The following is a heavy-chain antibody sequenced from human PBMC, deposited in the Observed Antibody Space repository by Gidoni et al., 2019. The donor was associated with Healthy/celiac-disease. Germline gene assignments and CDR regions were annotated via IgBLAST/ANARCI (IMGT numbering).Heavy chain of an antibody. Sequence: QVQLVESGGGVVQPGGSMRLSCAASGFTFSSYGMHWVRRAPGKGLEGVAFIRYDGSNKYYADSVKGRFTISRDNSKNTLYLQMNSLRAEDTAVYYCAKSPRWPYGSGSYGVYWGQGTLVTVSS. CDR2: IRYDGSNK. J-gene: IGHJ4*02. V-gene: IGHV3-30*02. D-gene: IGHD3-10*01. CDR3: AKSPRWPYGSGSYGVY. CDR1: GFTFSSYG.